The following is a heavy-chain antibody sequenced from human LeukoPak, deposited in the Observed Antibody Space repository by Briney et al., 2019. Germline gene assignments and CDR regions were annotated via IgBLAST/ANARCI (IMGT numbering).Heavy chain of an antibody. Sequence: GGSRRLSCAASEFTFSSYGMHWVRQAPGKGLEWVAVISYDGSNKYYEDSVKGRFTISRDNSKNTLYLQMNSLRTEDTAVYYCAKDPQVGATRGYYFDYWGQGTLVTVSS. CDR3: AKDPQVGATRGYYFDY. J-gene: IGHJ4*02. D-gene: IGHD1-26*01. CDR1: EFTFSSYG. CDR2: ISYDGSNK. V-gene: IGHV3-30*18.